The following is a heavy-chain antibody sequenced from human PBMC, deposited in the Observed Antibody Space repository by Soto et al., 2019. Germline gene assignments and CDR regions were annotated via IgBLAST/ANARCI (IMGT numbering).Heavy chain of an antibody. CDR3: ARVAVSHYYGMDV. J-gene: IGHJ6*02. V-gene: IGHV3-33*01. Sequence: GGSLRLSCAASGFTFSSYGMHWVRQAPGKGLEWVAVIWYDGSNKYYADSVKGRFTISRDNSKNTLYLQMNSLRAEDTAVYYCARVAVSHYYGMDVWGQGTTVTVSS. CDR2: IWYDGSNK. CDR1: GFTFSSYG. D-gene: IGHD2-8*01.